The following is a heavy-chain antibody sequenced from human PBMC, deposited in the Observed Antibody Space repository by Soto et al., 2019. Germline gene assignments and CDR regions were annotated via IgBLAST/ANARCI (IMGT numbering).Heavy chain of an antibody. D-gene: IGHD3-22*01. Sequence: PSEALSLTCAVSGGSICSGGYSWSWIRQPPGKGLEWIGYIYHSGSTYYNPSLKSRVTLSVDRSKNQFSLMLSSVTAADTAVYYCARYNYYVSSGIDNWGQETLVTLSS. CDR1: GGSICSGGYS. CDR3: ARYNYYVSSGIDN. CDR2: IYHSGST. J-gene: IGHJ4*02. V-gene: IGHV4-30-2*01.